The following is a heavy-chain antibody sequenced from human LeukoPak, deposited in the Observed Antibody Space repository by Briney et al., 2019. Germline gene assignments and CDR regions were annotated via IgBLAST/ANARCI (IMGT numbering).Heavy chain of an antibody. CDR1: GFTFSSYS. CDR3: ARDASSTSYSSSWYIRDGWFDP. J-gene: IGHJ5*02. CDR2: ISSSSSYI. V-gene: IGHV3-21*01. D-gene: IGHD6-13*01. Sequence: SGGSLRLSCAASGFTFSSYSMNWVRQAPGKWLEWVSSISSSSSYIYYADSVKGRFTISRDNAKNSLYLQMNSLRAEDTAVYYCARDASSTSYSSSWYIRDGWFDPWGQGTLVTVSS.